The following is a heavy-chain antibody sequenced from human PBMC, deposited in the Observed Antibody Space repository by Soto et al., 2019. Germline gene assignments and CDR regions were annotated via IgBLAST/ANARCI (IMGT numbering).Heavy chain of an antibody. CDR1: GGTFSSYA. V-gene: IGHV1-69*06. J-gene: IGHJ6*02. CDR2: IIPIFGTA. D-gene: IGHD6-13*01. Sequence: SVKVSCKASGGTFSSYAISWVRQAPGQGLEWMGGIIPIFGTANYAQKFQGRVTITADKSTSTAYMELSSLRSEDTAVYYCASLGEAAADLSLDVWGQGTTVTSP. CDR3: ASLGEAAADLSLDV.